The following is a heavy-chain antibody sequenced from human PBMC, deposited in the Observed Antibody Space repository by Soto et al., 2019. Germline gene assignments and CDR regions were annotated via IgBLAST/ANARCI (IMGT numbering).Heavy chain of an antibody. CDR2: ISSSSTTI. CDR3: ARALLRGVIRYFDY. Sequence: EVQLGESGGGLVQPGGSLRLSCAAAEFSFRSYDMSWVRQAPGKGLEWVSYISSSSTTIYYADSVKGRFTISRDNAKNSLYLQIDSLRAEDTAVYYCARALLRGVIRYFDYWGQGTLVTVSS. CDR1: EFSFRSYD. D-gene: IGHD3-10*01. V-gene: IGHV3-48*01. J-gene: IGHJ4*02.